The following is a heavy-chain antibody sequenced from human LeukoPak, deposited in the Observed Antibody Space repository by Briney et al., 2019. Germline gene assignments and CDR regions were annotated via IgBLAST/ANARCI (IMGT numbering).Heavy chain of an antibody. J-gene: IGHJ6*03. CDR3: GLSGNYYYYYMDV. CDR1: GYTFTGYY. Sequence: SVKVSCKASGYTFTGYYMHWVRQAPGEGLEWMGGIIPIFGIPDSAQKFQGRLTITADESTTTAYMELSSLRSDDTAIYYCGLSGNYYYYYMDVWGKGTTVAISS. D-gene: IGHD6-25*01. V-gene: IGHV1-69*13. CDR2: IIPIFGIP.